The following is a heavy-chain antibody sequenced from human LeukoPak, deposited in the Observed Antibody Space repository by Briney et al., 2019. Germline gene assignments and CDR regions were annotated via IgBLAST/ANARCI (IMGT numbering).Heavy chain of an antibody. Sequence: GGSLRLSCAAPGFTFSSYWMSWVRQAPGKGLEWVANIKQDGSEKYYVDSVKGRFTISRDNAKNSLYLQMNSLRAEDTAVYYCARRDYYFDYWGQGTLVTVSS. J-gene: IGHJ4*02. CDR2: IKQDGSEK. CDR3: ARRDYYFDY. CDR1: GFTFSSYW. V-gene: IGHV3-7*01. D-gene: IGHD3/OR15-3a*01.